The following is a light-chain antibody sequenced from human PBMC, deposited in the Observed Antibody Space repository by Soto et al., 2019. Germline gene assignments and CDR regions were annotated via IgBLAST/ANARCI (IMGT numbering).Light chain of an antibody. CDR2: GAS. CDR3: QQYGNSPIT. V-gene: IGKV3-20*01. Sequence: EIVLTQSPDTLSLSPGERATLSCRASQTVIHNHLAWHQQKPGQTPRLLVYGASSRATGIPDRFSGSGSGTDFTLTISRLEPGDFAVYYCQQYGNSPITFGQGTRLEIK. CDR1: QTVIHNH. J-gene: IGKJ5*01.